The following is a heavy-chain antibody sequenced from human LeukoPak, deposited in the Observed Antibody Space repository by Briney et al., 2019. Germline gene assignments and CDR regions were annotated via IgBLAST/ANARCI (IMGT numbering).Heavy chain of an antibody. Sequence: PGGSLRLSCAASGFTFSSYGMHWVRQAPGKGLEWVAFIRYDGSNKYYADSVKGRFTISRDNSKNTLYLQMNSLRAEDTAVYYCAKDPTEVYCSGGSCYFYWYFDLWGRGTLVTVSS. CDR2: IRYDGSNK. CDR3: AKDPTEVYCSGGSCYFYWYFDL. J-gene: IGHJ2*01. CDR1: GFTFSSYG. V-gene: IGHV3-30*02. D-gene: IGHD2-15*01.